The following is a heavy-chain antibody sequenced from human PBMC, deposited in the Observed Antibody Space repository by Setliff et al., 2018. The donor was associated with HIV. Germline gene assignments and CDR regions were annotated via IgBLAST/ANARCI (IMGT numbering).Heavy chain of an antibody. Sequence: PSETLSLTCTVSGGSISSSSYYWSWIRQPAGKGLEWIGHIYITEDTDYNPSLKSRVTISVDTSKNQFSLKLTSVTAADTAVYYCARYKCINFACVGFDIWGQGTVVTVSS. D-gene: IGHD3-9*01. CDR3: ARYKCINFACVGFDI. CDR2: IYITEDT. V-gene: IGHV4-61*10. J-gene: IGHJ3*02. CDR1: GGSISSSSYY.